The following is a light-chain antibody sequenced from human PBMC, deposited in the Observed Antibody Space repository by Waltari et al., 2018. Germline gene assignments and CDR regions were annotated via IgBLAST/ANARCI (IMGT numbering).Light chain of an antibody. Sequence: EIVLTQSPGTLSFSPGERATLSCRASQAISNSYLAWYQQKPGQAPRLLIYNASLRGTGIPDKFSGSGSGTDFTLTISRLEPEDFVVYYCQQYGSPPRTFGQGTKVEIK. V-gene: IGKV3-20*01. J-gene: IGKJ1*01. CDR1: QAISNSY. CDR2: NAS. CDR3: QQYGSPPRT.